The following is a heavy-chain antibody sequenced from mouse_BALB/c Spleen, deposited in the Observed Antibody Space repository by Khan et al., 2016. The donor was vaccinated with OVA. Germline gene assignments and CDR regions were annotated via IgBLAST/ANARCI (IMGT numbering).Heavy chain of an antibody. CDR2: ILPGRGNS. D-gene: IGHD4-1*01. J-gene: IGHJ4*01. V-gene: IGHV1-9*01. Sequence: QVQLQQSGAELMKPGASVKISCKASGYTFNSYWIEWVKQRPGHGLEWIGEILPGRGNSNYNEKFKGKATFTADTSSNIAYMQLNSLTAEDSAVYYCARGAGTMYGRDYWGQGTSVTVSS. CDR1: GYTFNSYW. CDR3: ARGAGTMYGRDY.